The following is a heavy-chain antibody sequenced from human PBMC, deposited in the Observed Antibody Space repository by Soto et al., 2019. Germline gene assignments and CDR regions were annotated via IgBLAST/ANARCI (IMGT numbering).Heavy chain of an antibody. CDR3: AKGGFGVVIGFDY. V-gene: IGHV3-30*18. CDR1: GFTFSSYG. Sequence: LRLSCAASGFTFSSYGMHWVRQAPGKGLEWVAVISYDGSNKYYADSVKGRFTISRDNSKNTLYLQMNSLRAEDTAVYYCAKGGFGVVIGFDYWGQGTLVTVSS. CDR2: ISYDGSNK. J-gene: IGHJ4*02. D-gene: IGHD3-3*01.